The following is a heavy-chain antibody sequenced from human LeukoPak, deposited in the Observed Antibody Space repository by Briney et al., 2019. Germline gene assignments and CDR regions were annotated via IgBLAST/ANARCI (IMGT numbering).Heavy chain of an antibody. CDR2: ISAYNGNT. J-gene: IGHJ5*02. CDR3: ARDRVQWELGESWFDP. Sequence: GASVKVSCKASGYTFTSYGISWVRPAPGQGLEWMGWISAYNGNTNYAQKLQGRVTMTTDTSTSTAYMELRSLRSDDTAVYYCARDRVQWELGESWFDPWGQGTLVTVSS. V-gene: IGHV1-18*01. D-gene: IGHD1-26*01. CDR1: GYTFTSYG.